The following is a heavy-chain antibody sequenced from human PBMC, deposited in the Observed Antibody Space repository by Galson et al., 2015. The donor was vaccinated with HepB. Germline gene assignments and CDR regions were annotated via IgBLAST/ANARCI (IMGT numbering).Heavy chain of an antibody. CDR2: ISPRSGQT. J-gene: IGHJ4*02. CDR3: ATVDGPIVATMYFDY. Sequence: SLRLSCAGSGFIFSSRGMIWVRQAPGKGLEWVSYISPRSGQTYYAGSVKGRFTISRDNAKNSLSLQMNSLRAEDTAIYYCATVDGPIVATMYFDYWGQGTPVTVSS. D-gene: IGHD5-24*01. V-gene: IGHV3-48*01. CDR1: GFIFSSRG.